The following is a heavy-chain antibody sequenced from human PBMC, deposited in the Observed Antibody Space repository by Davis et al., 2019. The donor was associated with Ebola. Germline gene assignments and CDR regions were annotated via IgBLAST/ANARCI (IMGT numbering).Heavy chain of an antibody. CDR2: VSAGGEST. CDR3: SKEGQTGTLKH. V-gene: IGHV3-23*01. Sequence: GESPKTPCVAPEFTFSHSVMGWVRQAPGKGLEWVSAVSAGGESTYYADSVKGRFTVSRDNSKKTVYLQMNSLRAEDTAVYYCSKEGQTGTLKHWGQGTLVTVSS. D-gene: IGHD1-1*01. J-gene: IGHJ4*02. CDR1: EFTFSHSV.